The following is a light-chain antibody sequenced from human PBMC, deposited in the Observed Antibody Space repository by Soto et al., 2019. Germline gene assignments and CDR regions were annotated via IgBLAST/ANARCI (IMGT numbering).Light chain of an antibody. Sequence: QSVLTQSPSASASLGASVKLTCALSSGHSSYAIAWHQQQPEKGPRYLMKLDSAGGHSKGDGIPDRFSGSSSGADRYLTISSLQSEDEADYCCQTWGTGIRVFGGGTKVTVL. J-gene: IGLJ3*02. CDR1: SGHSSYA. V-gene: IGLV4-69*01. CDR3: QTWGTGIRV. CDR2: LDSAGGH.